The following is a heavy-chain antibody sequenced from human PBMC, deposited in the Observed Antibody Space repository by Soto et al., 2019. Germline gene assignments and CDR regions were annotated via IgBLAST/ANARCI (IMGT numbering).Heavy chain of an antibody. CDR2: ISGSGTTI. J-gene: IGHJ4*02. V-gene: IGHV3-48*02. CDR3: ARGAGYGDYGGY. Sequence: ESGGGFVQPGGSLRLSCAASGFSFRGYSMIWVRQAPGKGLEWVSYISGSGTTIYYADSVKGRFTISRDNAKNSVYLQMNSLGDEDTAVYYCARGAGYGDYGGYWGQGTLVTVSS. CDR1: GFSFRGYS. D-gene: IGHD4-17*01.